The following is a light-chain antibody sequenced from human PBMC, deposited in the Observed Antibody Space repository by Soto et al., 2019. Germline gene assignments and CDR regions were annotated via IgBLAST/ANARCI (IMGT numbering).Light chain of an antibody. CDR3: QHLTT. V-gene: IGKV3-15*01. CDR1: QSVSSN. CDR2: GAS. J-gene: IGKJ3*01. Sequence: EIVMTQSPATLSVSPGERATLSCRASQSVSSNLAWYQQKPGQAPRLLIYGASTRATGIPARFSGSGSGTEFTRTISSLQSEDFAVYYCQHLTTFGPGTKVDIK.